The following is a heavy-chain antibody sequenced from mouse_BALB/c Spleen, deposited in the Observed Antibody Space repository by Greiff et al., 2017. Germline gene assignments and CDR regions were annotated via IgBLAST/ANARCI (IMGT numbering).Heavy chain of an antibody. V-gene: IGHV14-1*02. D-gene: IGHD3-1*01. J-gene: IGHJ3*01. CDR2: IYPENGNP. CDR1: GFNIKDYY. CDR3: ARTGEAAAY. Sequence: EVKLLESGAELVRPGALVKLSCKASGFNIKDYYKHWVKPRPEQGLEWIGWIYPENGNPIYDPKFQGKARITATKSSNTAYLQLSSLTSEDTAVYYCARTGEAAAYWGQGTLVTVSA.